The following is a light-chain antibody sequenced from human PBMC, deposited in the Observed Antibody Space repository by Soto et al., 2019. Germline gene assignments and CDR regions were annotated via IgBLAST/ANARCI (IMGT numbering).Light chain of an antibody. CDR1: SSDVGGYDY. V-gene: IGLV2-11*01. CDR2: DVS. CDR3: CSYAGSYTFERV. J-gene: IGLJ3*02. Sequence: QSVLTQPRSVSGPPGQSVTISCTGTSSDVGGYDYVSWYQQHPGKAPKLIIYDVSKRPSGVPDRFSGSKSGNTASLTISGLQAEDEADYFCCSYAGSYTFERVFGGGTKLTVL.